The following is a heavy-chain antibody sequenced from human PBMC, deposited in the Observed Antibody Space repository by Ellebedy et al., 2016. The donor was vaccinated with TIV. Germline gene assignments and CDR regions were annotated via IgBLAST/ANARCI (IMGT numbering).Heavy chain of an antibody. CDR2: IYYSGST. J-gene: IGHJ4*02. D-gene: IGHD3-10*01. V-gene: IGHV4-30-4*02. Sequence: SETLSLTXTVSGGSISSGDYYWSWIRQPPGKGLEWIGYIYYSGSTYYNPSLKSRVTISVDTSKNQFSLKLSSVTAADTAVYYCARSPSGDNPDHFDYWGQGTLVTVSS. CDR1: GGSISSGDYY. CDR3: ARSPSGDNPDHFDY.